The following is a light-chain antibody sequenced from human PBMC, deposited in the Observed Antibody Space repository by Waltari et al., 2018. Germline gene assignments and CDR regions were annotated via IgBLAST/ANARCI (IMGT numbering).Light chain of an antibody. CDR1: QSISSY. V-gene: IGKV1-39*01. CDR3: QQSSSTPPFT. CDR2: AAS. Sequence: DIQMTQSPSSLSASVGDRVTITCRASQSISSYLNWYQQKPGKAPKRLIYAASSLQSGVPSRFRGSGSETDFTLTINSLQPEDFATYYCQQSSSTPPFTFGPGTKVDIK. J-gene: IGKJ3*01.